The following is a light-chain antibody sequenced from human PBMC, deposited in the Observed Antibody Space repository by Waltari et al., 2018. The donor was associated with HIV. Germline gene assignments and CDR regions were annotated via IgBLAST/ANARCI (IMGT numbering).Light chain of an antibody. Sequence: QSVLTQPPPVSGAPGQRVTIPCPGSSPNTGAGFAVNWYQQLPGTAPRLLIYGNNNRPSGVPDRFSGSKSGTSASLAITGLQAEDEADYDCQAYDSSLSGWVFGGRTKLTVL. J-gene: IGLJ3*02. CDR2: GNN. CDR3: QAYDSSLSGWV. V-gene: IGLV1-40*01. CDR1: SPNTGAGFA.